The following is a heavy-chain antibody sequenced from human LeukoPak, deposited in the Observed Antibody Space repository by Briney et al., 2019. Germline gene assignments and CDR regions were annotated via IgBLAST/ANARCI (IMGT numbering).Heavy chain of an antibody. Sequence: GGSLRLSCAASGFTFSSYSMNWVRQAPGKGLEWVSYISSSGSTIYYADSVKGRFTISRDNAKNSLYLQMNSLRAEDTAVYYCARDRIAAAGHDYYGMDVWGKGTTVTVSS. CDR2: ISSSGSTI. J-gene: IGHJ6*04. V-gene: IGHV3-48*04. CDR3: ARDRIAAAGHDYYGMDV. D-gene: IGHD6-13*01. CDR1: GFTFSSYS.